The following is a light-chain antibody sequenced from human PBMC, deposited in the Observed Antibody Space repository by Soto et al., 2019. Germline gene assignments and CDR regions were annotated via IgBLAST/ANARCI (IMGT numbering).Light chain of an antibody. CDR3: SAYTSSTSWV. J-gene: IGLJ3*02. CDR1: SSDIGGYNY. V-gene: IGLV2-14*01. CDR2: EVS. Sequence: QSVLTQPASVSGSPRQSITISCTGTSSDIGGYNYVSWYQQHPGRAPKLIIYEVSNRPSGISNRFSASKSGSTASLTISGLQAEDEADYYCSAYTSSTSWVFGGGTKVTVL.